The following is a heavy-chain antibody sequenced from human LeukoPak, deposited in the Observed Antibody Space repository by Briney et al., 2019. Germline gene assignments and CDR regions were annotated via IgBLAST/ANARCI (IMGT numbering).Heavy chain of an antibody. J-gene: IGHJ6*02. CDR3: AKELVISYYYYGMDV. CDR1: RFTFSSYG. Sequence: GGSLRLSCAACRFTFSSYGMHWARQAPGKGLEWVAVISYDGSNKYYADSVKGRFTISRDNYKNALYLQMNSLRSEDTAVYYCAKELVISYYYYGMDVWGQGTTVTVSS. D-gene: IGHD3-3*02. CDR2: ISYDGSNK. V-gene: IGHV3-30*18.